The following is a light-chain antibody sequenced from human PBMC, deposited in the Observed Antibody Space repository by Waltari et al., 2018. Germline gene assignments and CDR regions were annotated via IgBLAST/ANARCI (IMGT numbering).Light chain of an antibody. CDR1: QNIGGAY. CDR2: DTA. V-gene: IGKV3D-20*01. J-gene: IGKJ4*01. CDR3: QQYANSPLT. Sequence: EIVLTQSPATLSLSPGERATLSCGASQNIGGAYLAWYQQKAGLAPRLLIYDTAIRAAGVPDRFSGSGSGTDFTRTISRLDPEDFALYFCQQYANSPLTLGGGTKVEF.